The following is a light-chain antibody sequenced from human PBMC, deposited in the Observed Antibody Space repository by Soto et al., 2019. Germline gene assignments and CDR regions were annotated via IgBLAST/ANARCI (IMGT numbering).Light chain of an antibody. CDR1: QSVSSSY. V-gene: IGKV3-20*01. CDR3: QQYRT. Sequence: EIVLTQSPGTLSLSPGERATLSCRASQSVSSSYLAWYQQKPGQAPRLLIYGASSRATGIPDRFSGSGSATDFTRTISRLEPEDFAVYYCQQYRTFGQGTKVEIK. J-gene: IGKJ1*01. CDR2: GAS.